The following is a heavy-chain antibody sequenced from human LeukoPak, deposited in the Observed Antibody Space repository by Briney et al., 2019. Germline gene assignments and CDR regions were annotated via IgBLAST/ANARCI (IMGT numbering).Heavy chain of an antibody. V-gene: IGHV1-18*01. Sequence: ASVKVSCRASGYTFTSYGISWVRQAPGQGLEWMGWISAYNGNTHYAQKLQGRVTMTTDTSTSTAYMELRSLRSDDTAVYYCARDNSVRDEAWWFNPWGQGTLVTVSS. CDR2: ISAYNGNT. D-gene: IGHD5-24*01. J-gene: IGHJ5*02. CDR3: ARDNSVRDEAWWFNP. CDR1: GYTFTSYG.